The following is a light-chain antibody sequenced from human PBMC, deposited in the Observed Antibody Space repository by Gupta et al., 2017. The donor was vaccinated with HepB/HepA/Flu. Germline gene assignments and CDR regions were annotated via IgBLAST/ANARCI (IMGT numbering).Light chain of an antibody. Sequence: AIRMTQSPSSFSASTGDRVTITCRASQGISSYLAWYQQKPGKAPKLLIYAASTLQSGVPSRFSGSGSGTDFTLTISCLQSEDFATYYCQQYDSYPLLFGQGTKVEIK. CDR2: AAS. V-gene: IGKV1-8*01. J-gene: IGKJ1*01. CDR3: QQYDSYPLL. CDR1: QGISSY.